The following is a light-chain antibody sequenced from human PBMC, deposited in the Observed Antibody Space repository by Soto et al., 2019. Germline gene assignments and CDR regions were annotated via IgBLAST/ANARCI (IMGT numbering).Light chain of an antibody. Sequence: ETVLTQSPCTLSFSPGERATLSCRASQSVSSSYLAWYQQKPGQAPRLLIYGASSRATGIPDRFSGSGSGTDFTLTISRLEPEDFAVYYCQQYGSSRTFGQGSNVDVK. V-gene: IGKV3-20*01. CDR2: GAS. CDR3: QQYGSSRT. CDR1: QSVSSSY. J-gene: IGKJ1*01.